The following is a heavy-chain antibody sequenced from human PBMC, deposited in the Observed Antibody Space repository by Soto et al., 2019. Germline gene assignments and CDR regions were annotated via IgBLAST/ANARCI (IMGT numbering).Heavy chain of an antibody. Sequence: PSETLSLTCTVSGGSISSYYWSWIRQPAGKGLEWIGRIYSSGSTNYNPSLKSRVTMSVDTSKNQFSLKLTSVTAADTAVYYCAREWKQEGFDPRGQGTLVTVSS. CDR2: IYSSGST. D-gene: IGHD1-1*01. CDR1: GGSISSYY. V-gene: IGHV4-4*07. CDR3: AREWKQEGFDP. J-gene: IGHJ5*02.